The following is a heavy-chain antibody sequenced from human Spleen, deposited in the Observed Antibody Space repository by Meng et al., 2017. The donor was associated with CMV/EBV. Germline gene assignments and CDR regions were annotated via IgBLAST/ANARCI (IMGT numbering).Heavy chain of an antibody. Sequence: LSLTCAVYGGPFSGYYWSWIRQPPGKGLEWIGEINHTGSTKYNSSLKSRVSITIDMYKKEISLKLRSVTVADTAVYYCVRDADGFNFGGQGTLVTVSS. V-gene: IGHV4-34*01. D-gene: IGHD5-24*01. CDR1: GGPFSGYY. J-gene: IGHJ4*02. CDR3: VRDADGFNF. CDR2: INHTGST.